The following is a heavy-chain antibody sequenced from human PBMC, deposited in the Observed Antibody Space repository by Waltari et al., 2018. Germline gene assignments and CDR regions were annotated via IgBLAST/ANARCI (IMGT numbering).Heavy chain of an antibody. J-gene: IGHJ4*02. CDR1: GFTFSSYA. V-gene: IGHV3-30-3*01. Sequence: QVQLVESGGGVVQPGRSLRLSCAASGFTFSSYAMHWVRQAPGKVLEWVAVISYDGSNKYYADSVKGRFTISRDNSKNTLYLQMNSLRAEDTAVYYCARFAAAAGYWGQGTLVTVSS. CDR2: ISYDGSNK. D-gene: IGHD6-13*01. CDR3: ARFAAAAGY.